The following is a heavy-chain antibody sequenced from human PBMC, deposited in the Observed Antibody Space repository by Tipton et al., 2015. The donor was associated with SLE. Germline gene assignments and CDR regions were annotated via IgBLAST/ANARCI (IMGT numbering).Heavy chain of an antibody. D-gene: IGHD3-16*01. V-gene: IGHV4-59*12. CDR2: IYYRGDT. CDR1: GGSISGYY. J-gene: IGHJ6*03. CDR3: ARGVLGFWSYYYMDV. Sequence: LRLSCTVSGGSISGYYWSWIRQPPGKGLEWIGYIYYRGDTNYNPSLKSRVTISLDTSKKDFSLRLTSVTAADTAVYYCARGVLGFWSYYYMDVWGKGTTVTVSS.